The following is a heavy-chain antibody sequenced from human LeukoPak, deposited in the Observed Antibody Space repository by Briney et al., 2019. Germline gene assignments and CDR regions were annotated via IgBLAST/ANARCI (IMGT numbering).Heavy chain of an antibody. D-gene: IGHD3-9*01. Sequence: GRSLRLSCAASGFTFSSYGMHWVRQAPGKGLEGVAVISYDGSNKYYADSVKGRFTISRDNSKNTLNLQMNSLRAEDTAVYYCAKQHLTPRYGMDVWGQGTTVTVSS. CDR2: ISYDGSNK. J-gene: IGHJ6*02. CDR3: AKQHLTPRYGMDV. V-gene: IGHV3-30*18. CDR1: GFTFSSYG.